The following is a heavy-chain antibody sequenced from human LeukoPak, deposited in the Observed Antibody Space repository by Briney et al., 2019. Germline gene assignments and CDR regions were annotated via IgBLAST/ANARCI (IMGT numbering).Heavy chain of an antibody. CDR3: ARDVKSSAEYYFDY. CDR2: ISIDGSDK. Sequence: GGSLRLSCEASGFTFSTYAMHWVRQAPGKGLEWVAVISIDGSDKHHADSMKGRFTISRDNSKNTLYLQMNSLRAEDTAVYFCARDVKSSAEYYFDYWGQGTLVTVSS. CDR1: GFTFSTYA. J-gene: IGHJ4*02. D-gene: IGHD6-13*01. V-gene: IGHV3-30*04.